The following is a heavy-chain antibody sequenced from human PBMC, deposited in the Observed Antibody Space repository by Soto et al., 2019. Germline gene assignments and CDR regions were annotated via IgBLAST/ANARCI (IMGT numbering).Heavy chain of an antibody. V-gene: IGHV5-10-1*01. D-gene: IGHD3-22*01. Sequence: PGESLQISCKGSGYSFAGYWITWVRQKPGKGLEWMGRIDPGDSQTYYSPSFRGHVTISVTKSITTVFLQWSSLRASDTAMYYCARQIYDSDTGPNFQYYFDSWGQGTPVTVSS. CDR3: ARQIYDSDTGPNFQYYFDS. J-gene: IGHJ4*02. CDR2: IDPGDSQT. CDR1: GYSFAGYW.